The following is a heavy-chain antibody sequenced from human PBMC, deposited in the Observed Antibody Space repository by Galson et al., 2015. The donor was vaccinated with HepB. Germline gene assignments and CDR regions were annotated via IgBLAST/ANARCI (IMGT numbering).Heavy chain of an antibody. CDR3: SSHEGHYDFWSGYRRYYYYYGMDV. D-gene: IGHD3-3*01. Sequence: QSGAEVKKPGESLKISCKGPASSFAGQWIAWMRQMPGKGLEWVGIIKPDDSVTQYSPSLQGQVTISADKSISTAYLQWSSLKASDTAMYYCSSHEGHYDFWSGYRRYYYYYGMDVWRQGTTVTVSS. J-gene: IGHJ6*02. CDR2: IKPDDSVT. V-gene: IGHV5-51*01. CDR1: ASSFAGQW.